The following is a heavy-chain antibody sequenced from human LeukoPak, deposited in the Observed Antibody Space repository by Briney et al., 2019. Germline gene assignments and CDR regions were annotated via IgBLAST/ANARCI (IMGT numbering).Heavy chain of an antibody. CDR3: ARGRYCSADICSGGDAFDI. CDR1: GGSINNYY. D-gene: IGHD2-15*01. J-gene: IGHJ3*02. Sequence: PSETMSLTCTVSGGSINNYYWSWIRQPAGKGLEWIGRIYTRGSTNYNPSLKSRVTMSVDTSKNQFSLKLSSVTAADTAVYYCARGRYCSADICSGGDAFDIWGQGTMVSVSS. V-gene: IGHV4-4*07. CDR2: IYTRGST.